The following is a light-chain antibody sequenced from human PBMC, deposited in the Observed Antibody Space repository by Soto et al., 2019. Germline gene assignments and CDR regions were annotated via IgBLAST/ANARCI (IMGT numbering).Light chain of an antibody. CDR2: KAS. V-gene: IGKV1-5*03. CDR3: QQYNDNWT. Sequence: DIQMTQSPSTLSASVGDRVTITCRASQSISSWLAWYQQKPGTAPNLLIYKASTLQSGVPSRFRGSGSGTEFTLTISSLQPDDSATYYCQQYNDNWTFGQGTKVE. CDR1: QSISSW. J-gene: IGKJ1*01.